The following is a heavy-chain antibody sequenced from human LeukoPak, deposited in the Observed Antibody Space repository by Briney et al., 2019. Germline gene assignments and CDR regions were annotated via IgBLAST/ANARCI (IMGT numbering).Heavy chain of an antibody. CDR1: GISVISNY. D-gene: IGHD6-6*01. V-gene: IGHV3-53*01. Sequence: GGSLRLSCAASGISVISNYMSWVRQAPGKGLEWVSIIYSGGNANYADSVQGRFIISRDDSKNTLYLQMNSLRVEDTAVYFCARRPSYYYGMDVWGQGTTVTVSS. J-gene: IGHJ6*02. CDR3: ARRPSYYYGMDV. CDR2: IYSGGNA.